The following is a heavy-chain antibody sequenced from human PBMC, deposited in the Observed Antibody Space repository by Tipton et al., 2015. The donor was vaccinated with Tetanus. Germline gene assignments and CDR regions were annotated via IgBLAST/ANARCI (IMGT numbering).Heavy chain of an antibody. CDR1: GFTFSSYG. CDR3: AKDSLHYDFWSGYRYQTNYYYYGMDV. Sequence: SLRLSCAASGFTFSSYGMHWVRQAPGKGLEWVAVISYDGSNKYYADSVKGRFTISRDNSKNTLYLQMNSLRAEDTAVHYCAKDSLHYDFWSGYRYQTNYYYYGMDVWGQGTTATVSS. J-gene: IGHJ6*02. D-gene: IGHD3-3*01. CDR2: ISYDGSNK. V-gene: IGHV3-30*18.